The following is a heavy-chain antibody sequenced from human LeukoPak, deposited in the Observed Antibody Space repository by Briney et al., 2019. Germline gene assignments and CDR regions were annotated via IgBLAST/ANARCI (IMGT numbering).Heavy chain of an antibody. Sequence: ASVEVSCKASGYTFTSYDINWVRQATGQGLEWMGWMNPNSGNTGYAQKFQGRVTMTRNTSISTAYMELSSLRSEDTAVYYCAYSSSYYYYYYMDVWGKGTTVTVSS. V-gene: IGHV1-8*01. J-gene: IGHJ6*03. CDR1: GYTFTSYD. CDR3: AYSSSYYYYYYMDV. CDR2: MNPNSGNT. D-gene: IGHD6-6*01.